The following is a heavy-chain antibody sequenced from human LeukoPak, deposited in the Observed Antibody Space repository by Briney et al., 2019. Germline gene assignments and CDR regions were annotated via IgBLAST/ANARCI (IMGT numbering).Heavy chain of an antibody. D-gene: IGHD6-13*01. CDR2: VTPSTGKI. J-gene: IGHJ5*01. CDR3: ARDIAPSGSWWFDS. Sequence: DSVKVSCKASGYTFTEYYIHWLRQAPGQGLECMGWVTPSTGKIHYAQNFQGRVTMSRDTSISTAYMQLGRLKSDDTAVYYCARDIAPSGSWWFDSWGRGTLVTVSS. V-gene: IGHV1-2*02. CDR1: GYTFTEYY.